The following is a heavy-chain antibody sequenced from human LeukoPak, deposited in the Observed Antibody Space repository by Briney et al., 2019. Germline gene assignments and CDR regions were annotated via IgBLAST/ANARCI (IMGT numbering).Heavy chain of an antibody. CDR3: ARDARYYYDSSGYYEGPAAAYDY. J-gene: IGHJ4*02. Sequence: ASVKVSCKASGYTFTSYGISWVRQAPGQGLEWMGWISAYNGNTNYAQKLQGRVTMTIDTSTSTAYMELSSLRSEDTAVYYCARDARYYYDSSGYYEGPAAAYDYWGQGTLVTVSS. D-gene: IGHD3-22*01. CDR2: ISAYNGNT. V-gene: IGHV1-18*01. CDR1: GYTFTSYG.